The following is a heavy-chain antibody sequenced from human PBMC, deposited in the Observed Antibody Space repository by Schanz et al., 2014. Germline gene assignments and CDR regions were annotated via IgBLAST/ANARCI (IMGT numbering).Heavy chain of an antibody. CDR3: ARCLRNYDIMTGYNRSFDY. CDR2: IFYTGYT. J-gene: IGHJ4*02. CDR1: GGSISSSSYY. Sequence: QLQLQESGPGLVKPSETLSLTCTVSGGSISSSSYYWGWIRQPPGKGLEWIGHIFYTGYTYNNPSLGSRVTMSVDPSKNQFTQKLAVVTAADTAVYYCARCLRNYDIMTGYNRSFDYWGLGTLVTVSS. V-gene: IGHV4-39*01. D-gene: IGHD3-9*01.